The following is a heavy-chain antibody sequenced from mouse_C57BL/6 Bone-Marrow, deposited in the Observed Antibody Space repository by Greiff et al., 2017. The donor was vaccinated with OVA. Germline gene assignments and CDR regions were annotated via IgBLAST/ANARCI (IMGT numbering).Heavy chain of an antibody. D-gene: IGHD1-1*02. J-gene: IGHJ2*01. CDR2: ISDGGSYT. Sequence: EVQVVESGGGLVKPGGSLKLSCAASGFTFSSYAMSWVRQTPEKRLEWVATISDGGSYTYYPDNVKGRFTISRDNAKNNLYLQMSHLKSEDTAMYYCARRVGHYFDYWGQGTTLTVSS. CDR1: GFTFSSYA. CDR3: ARRVGHYFDY. V-gene: IGHV5-4*01.